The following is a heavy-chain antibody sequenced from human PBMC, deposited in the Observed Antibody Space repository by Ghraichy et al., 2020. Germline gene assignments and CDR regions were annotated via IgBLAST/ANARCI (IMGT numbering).Heavy chain of an antibody. V-gene: IGHV3-53*01. CDR3: ARGKRYFDL. CDR2: IYSGGST. J-gene: IGHJ2*01. CDR1: VFTFSSNY. Sequence: GESLNISCAASVFTFSSNYMSCVRQAPGKGLEWVSVIYSGGSTYYADSVKGRFTISRDNSKNTLYLQMNSLRAEDTAVYYCARGKRYFDLWGRGTLVTVST.